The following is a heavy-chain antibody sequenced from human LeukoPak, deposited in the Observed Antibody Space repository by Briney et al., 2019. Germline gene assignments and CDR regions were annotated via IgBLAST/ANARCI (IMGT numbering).Heavy chain of an antibody. CDR3: ARDWEQPNYYFGMDV. D-gene: IGHD1/OR15-1a*01. V-gene: IGHV6-1*01. CDR2: TYYRSNWYN. Sequence: SQTLSLTCAISGDSVSSESAAWNWIRQSPSRGLEWLGRTYYRSNWYNDYAESVKSRITVTADTSKNHFSLHLNSVTPEDTAVYYCARDWEQPNYYFGMDVWGQGTTVTVSS. J-gene: IGHJ6*02. CDR1: GDSVSSESAA.